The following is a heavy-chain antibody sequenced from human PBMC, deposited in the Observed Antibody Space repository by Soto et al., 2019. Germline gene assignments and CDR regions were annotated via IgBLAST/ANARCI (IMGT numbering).Heavy chain of an antibody. Sequence: PGGSLRLSCAASGFTFNDFAMSWVRQAPGKGLEWVSAISGSGGSTYYADSVKGRFTISRDNSKNTLYLQMNSLRAEDTAVYYCAKPYSGSYRDFDYWGQGTLVTVSS. V-gene: IGHV3-23*01. CDR3: AKPYSGSYRDFDY. J-gene: IGHJ4*02. CDR1: GFTFNDFA. D-gene: IGHD1-26*01. CDR2: ISGSGGST.